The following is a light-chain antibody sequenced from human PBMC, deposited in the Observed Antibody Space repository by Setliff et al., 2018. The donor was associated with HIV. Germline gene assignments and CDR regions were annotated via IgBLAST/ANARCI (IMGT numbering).Light chain of an antibody. CDR3: QSFDSSLIHVV. V-gene: IGLV1-40*01. J-gene: IGLJ2*01. CDR1: SSNIGAGYD. CDR2: GNS. Sequence: GQRVTISCTGSSSNIGAGYDVHWYQQLPGTAPKLLIYGNSNRPSGVPDRFSGSKSGTSASLAITGLQAEDEADYYCQSFDSSLIHVVFGGGTQLTVL.